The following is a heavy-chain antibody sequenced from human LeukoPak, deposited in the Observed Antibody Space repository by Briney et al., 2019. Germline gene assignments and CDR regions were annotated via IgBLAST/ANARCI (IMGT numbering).Heavy chain of an antibody. CDR1: GFTFDDYA. Sequence: GGSLRLSCAASGFTFDDYAMHWVRQAPGKGLEWVSGISWNSGSIGYADSVKGRFTISRDNAKNSLYLQMNSLRAEDTALYCCAKDAQLLWFGELSSFDYWGQGTLVTVSS. CDR3: AKDAQLLWFGELSSFDY. CDR2: ISWNSGSI. V-gene: IGHV3-9*01. D-gene: IGHD3-10*01. J-gene: IGHJ4*02.